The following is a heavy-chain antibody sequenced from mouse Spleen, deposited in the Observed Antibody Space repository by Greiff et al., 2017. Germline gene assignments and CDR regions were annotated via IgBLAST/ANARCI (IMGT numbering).Heavy chain of an antibody. CDR2: ISSGGGNT. CDR1: GFTFSSYA. V-gene: IGHV5-9-3*01. Sequence: EVQVVESGGGLVKLGGSLKLSCAASGFTFSSYAMSWVRQTPEKRLEWVATISSGGGNTYYPDSVKGRFTISRDNAMNTLYLQMSSLKSEDTAMYYCARPPYYYVSREYFDVWGARTTGTVSS. D-gene: IGHD1-1*01. J-gene: IGHJ1*01. CDR3: ARPPYYYVSREYFDV.